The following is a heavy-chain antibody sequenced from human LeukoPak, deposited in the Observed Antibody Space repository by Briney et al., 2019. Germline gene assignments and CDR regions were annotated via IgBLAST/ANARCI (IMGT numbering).Heavy chain of an antibody. D-gene: IGHD3-10*01. Sequence: QSGGSLRLSCAASGFTFGSYGMNWVRQAPGKGLEWASYISSSSSTIHYADSVKGRFTISRDNAKNSLYLQMNSLRAEDTAVYYCARDRPGSMDVWGQGTTVTVSS. CDR3: ARDRPGSMDV. J-gene: IGHJ6*02. CDR2: ISSSSSTI. V-gene: IGHV3-48*01. CDR1: GFTFGSYG.